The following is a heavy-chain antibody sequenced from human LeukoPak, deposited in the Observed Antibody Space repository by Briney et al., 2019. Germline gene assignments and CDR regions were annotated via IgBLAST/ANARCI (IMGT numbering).Heavy chain of an antibody. CDR3: ARDRPSGIAVAGTDY. CDR2: ISSSGSTI. J-gene: IGHJ4*02. Sequence: GGSLRLSCAASGFTFSDYYMSWIRQAPGKGLEGVSYISSSGSTIYYADSVKGRFTISRDNAKNSLYLQMNSLRAEDTAVYYCARDRPSGIAVAGTDYWGQGTLVTVSS. V-gene: IGHV3-11*01. CDR1: GFTFSDYY. D-gene: IGHD6-19*01.